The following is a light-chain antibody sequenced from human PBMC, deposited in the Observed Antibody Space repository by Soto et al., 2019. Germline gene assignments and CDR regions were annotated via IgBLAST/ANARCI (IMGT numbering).Light chain of an antibody. J-gene: IGKJ1*01. CDR3: QQTYSTPRT. CDR1: RSINTY. Sequence: DIQMTQSPSSLSASVGDRVTITCRASRSINTYVNWYQQRPGKAPELLIYSASSLHTGVPSRFSGSGAGTDFTFTINSLIPEDFAIYYCQQTYSTPRTFGQGTKVDIK. CDR2: SAS. V-gene: IGKV1-39*01.